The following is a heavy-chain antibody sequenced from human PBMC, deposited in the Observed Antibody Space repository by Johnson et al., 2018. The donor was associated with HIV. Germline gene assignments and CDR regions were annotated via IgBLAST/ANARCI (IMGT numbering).Heavy chain of an antibody. V-gene: IGHV3-30*02. CDR2: IRYDGSNK. J-gene: IGHJ3*02. CDR3: ARDRNYYDSSGYDAFDI. CDR1: GFTFSSYG. Sequence: VQLVESGGGVVQPGGSLRLSCAASGFTFSSYGMHWVRQAPGKGLEWVAFIRYDGSNKYYADSVKGRFTISRDNSKNTLHLQMNSLRAEDTAVYYCARDRNYYDSSGYDAFDIWGQGTMVTVSS. D-gene: IGHD3-22*01.